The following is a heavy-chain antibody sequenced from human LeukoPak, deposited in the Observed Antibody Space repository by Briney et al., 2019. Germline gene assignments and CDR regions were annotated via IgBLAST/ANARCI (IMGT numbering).Heavy chain of an antibody. V-gene: IGHV4-4*07. CDR3: ARESRIVEGDGYHIDV. Sequence: SETLSLTCTVSGVSISGHYWSWIRQPAGKGLEWIGRIYISRGTTYNPSLRSRVIMSVDTSKNQFSLQLTSVTAADTAMYYCARESRIVEGDGYHIDVWGKGTTVTISS. J-gene: IGHJ6*03. D-gene: IGHD1-26*01. CDR1: GVSISGHY. CDR2: IYISRGT.